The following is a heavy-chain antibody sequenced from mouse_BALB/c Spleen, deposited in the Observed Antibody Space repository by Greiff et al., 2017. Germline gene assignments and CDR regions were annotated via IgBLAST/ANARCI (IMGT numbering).Heavy chain of an antibody. CDR1: GYAFSSYW. J-gene: IGHJ4*01. Sequence: VQLQQSGAELVRPGSSVKISCKASGYAFSSYWMNWVKQRPGQGLEWIGQIYPGDGDTNYNGKFKGKATLTADKSSSTAYMQLSSLTSEDSAVYFCARGGFYYAMDYWGQGTSVTVSS. CDR3: ARGGFYYAMDY. V-gene: IGHV1-80*01. CDR2: IYPGDGDT.